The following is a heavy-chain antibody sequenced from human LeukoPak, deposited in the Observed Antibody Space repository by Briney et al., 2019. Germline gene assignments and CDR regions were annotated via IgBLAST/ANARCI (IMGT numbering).Heavy chain of an antibody. CDR1: GFTFSSYE. Sequence: GGSLRLSCAASGFTFSSYEMNWVRQAPGKGLEWVSYISSSGSTIYYADSVKGRFTISRDNSKNTLYLQMNSLRAEDTAVYYCAKLMSQPALLFFDQWGQGTLVTVSS. D-gene: IGHD3-10*01. CDR2: ISSSGSTI. V-gene: IGHV3-48*03. J-gene: IGHJ4*02. CDR3: AKLMSQPALLFFDQ.